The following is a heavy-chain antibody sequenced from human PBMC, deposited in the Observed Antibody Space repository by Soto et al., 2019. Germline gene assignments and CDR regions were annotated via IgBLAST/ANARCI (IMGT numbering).Heavy chain of an antibody. CDR3: ARAPSGSSSWYRWFDP. Sequence: ASVRVSCKASGYTFTSYGISWVRQAPGQGLEWMGWISAYNGNTNYAQKLQGRVTMTTDTSTSTAYMELRSLRSDDTAVYYCARAPSGSSSWYRWFDPWGQGTLVTVSS. CDR2: ISAYNGNT. V-gene: IGHV1-18*01. CDR1: GYTFTSYG. D-gene: IGHD6-13*01. J-gene: IGHJ5*02.